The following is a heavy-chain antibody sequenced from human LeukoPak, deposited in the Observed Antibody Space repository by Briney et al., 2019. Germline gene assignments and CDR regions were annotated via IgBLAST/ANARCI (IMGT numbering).Heavy chain of an antibody. CDR3: ARSIGYVEY. D-gene: IGHD5-18*01. Sequence: GGSLRLSCAASGFTFSTSWRHWVRQASGKGLEWVSHVSTDGSTTAYADSVKGRFTISRENAKNTVYLQMNSMRAEETAVYYCARSIGYVEYWGPGTQVTVSS. CDR1: GFTFSTSW. CDR2: VSTDGSTT. J-gene: IGHJ4*02. V-gene: IGHV3-74*01.